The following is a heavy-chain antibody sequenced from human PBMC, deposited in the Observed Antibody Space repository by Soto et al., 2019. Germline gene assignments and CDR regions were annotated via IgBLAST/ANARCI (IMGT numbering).Heavy chain of an antibody. V-gene: IGHV3-33*02. CDR1: GFSFSTYA. CDR2: IWFDGIKQ. J-gene: IGHJ6*02. D-gene: IGHD6-25*01. Sequence: GGSLRLSCEVSGFSFSTYAMHWVRQAPGKGLEWVAQIWFDGIKQFYAESVRGRFTISIDSPTKSAFLQMNPLRVEDTALYYCTMVGFDVWGQGTMVTVSS. CDR3: TMVGFDV.